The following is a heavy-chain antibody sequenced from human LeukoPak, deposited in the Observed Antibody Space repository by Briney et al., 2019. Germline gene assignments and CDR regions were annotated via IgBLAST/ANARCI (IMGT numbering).Heavy chain of an antibody. J-gene: IGHJ3*02. CDR3: ARDGGWDAFDI. CDR2: ISSSGSTI. V-gene: IGHV3-48*03. D-gene: IGHD6-19*01. CDR1: GFTFSSYE. Sequence: GGSLRLSCAASGFTFSSYEMNWVRQAPGKGLEWVSYISSSGSTIYYADSVKGRFTISRDNAKNSLYLQMNSLRAKDTAVYYCARDGGWDAFDIWGQGTMVTVSS.